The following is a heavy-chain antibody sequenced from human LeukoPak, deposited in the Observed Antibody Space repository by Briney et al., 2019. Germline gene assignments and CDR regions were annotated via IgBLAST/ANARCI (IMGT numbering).Heavy chain of an antibody. CDR3: AREGGGSYGMDV. D-gene: IGHD1-26*01. CDR1: GGSISSSSYY. CDR2: IYHSGST. Sequence: PSETLSLTCTVSGGSISSSSYYWGWIRQPPGKGLEWIGEIYHSGSTNYNPSLKSRVTISVDKSKNQFSLKLSSVTAADTAVYYCAREGGGSYGMDVWGQGTTVTVSS. V-gene: IGHV4-39*07. J-gene: IGHJ6*02.